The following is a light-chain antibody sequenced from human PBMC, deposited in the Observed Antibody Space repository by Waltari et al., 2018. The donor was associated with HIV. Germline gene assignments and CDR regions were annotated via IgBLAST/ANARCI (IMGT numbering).Light chain of an antibody. CDR3: VAWEDSLRGVV. J-gene: IGLJ2*01. V-gene: IGLV1-47*01. CDR2: RNN. Sequence: SVLTQPPSASGTPGQRVTISCSGSTSNIGSNDVFWYQHLPGAAPKLLIHRNNQRPAGVPDLFSGSTSGTSASLAISVLRSEDEADYYCVAWEDSLRGVVFGGGTKVAAL. CDR1: TSNIGSND.